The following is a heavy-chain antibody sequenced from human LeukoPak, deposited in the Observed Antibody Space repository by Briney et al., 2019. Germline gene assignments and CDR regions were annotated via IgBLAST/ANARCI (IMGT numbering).Heavy chain of an antibody. Sequence: SSETLSLTCAVYGGSFSGYYWSWIRQPPGKGLEWIGEINHSGSTNYNPSLKSRVTISVDTSKNQFSLKLSSVTAADTAVYYCARRYSSGWYLPDYWGQGTLVTVSS. CDR1: GGSFSGYY. V-gene: IGHV4-34*01. CDR2: INHSGST. D-gene: IGHD6-19*01. J-gene: IGHJ4*02. CDR3: ARRYSSGWYLPDY.